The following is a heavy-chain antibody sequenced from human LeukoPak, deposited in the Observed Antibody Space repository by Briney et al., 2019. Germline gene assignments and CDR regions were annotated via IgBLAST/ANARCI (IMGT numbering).Heavy chain of an antibody. D-gene: IGHD3-22*01. J-gene: IGHJ4*02. Sequence: GGSLRLSCAASGFTFSSSAMSWVRQAPGKGLEWVSGIGGSGAGTYYAVSVKGRFTISRDNSKNTLYLQMNSLRAEDTAAYYCATTLHSGYYDLYWGRGTLVTVSS. CDR3: ATTLHSGYYDLY. V-gene: IGHV3-23*01. CDR1: GFTFSSSA. CDR2: IGGSGAGT.